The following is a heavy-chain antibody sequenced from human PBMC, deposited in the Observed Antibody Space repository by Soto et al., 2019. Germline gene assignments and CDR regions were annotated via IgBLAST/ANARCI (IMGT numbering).Heavy chain of an antibody. D-gene: IGHD2-2*01. J-gene: IGHJ4*02. CDR2: INSDGSST. Sequence: EVQLVESGGGLVQPGGSLRLSCAASGFTFSSYWMHWVRQAPGKGLVWVSRINSDGSSTTYADSVKGRFTISRDNAKTTLYLQMNSLRADDTAVYYCARVEACSSTSCYSVFDYWGQGTLVTVSS. V-gene: IGHV3-74*03. CDR3: ARVEACSSTSCYSVFDY. CDR1: GFTFSSYW.